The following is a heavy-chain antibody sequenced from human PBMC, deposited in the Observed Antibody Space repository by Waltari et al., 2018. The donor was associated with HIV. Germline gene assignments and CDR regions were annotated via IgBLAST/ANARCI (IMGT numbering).Heavy chain of an antibody. J-gene: IGHJ6*02. CDR2: IYHRGSP. CDR1: GGTVGRDS. V-gene: IGHV4-59*02. CDR3: ARDKMFDYDSVGNEFWGNYYVMDV. D-gene: IGHD3-22*01. Sequence: QVQLPESGPGLIKPSETLSLNCTVSGGTVGRDSWSWVRLSPGQRLEWIGYIYHRGSPTYNPSLKSRASISMDTARRQISLKLTSVTVADAAIYYCARDKMFDYDSVGNEFWGNYYVMDVWGQGTTVIVSS.